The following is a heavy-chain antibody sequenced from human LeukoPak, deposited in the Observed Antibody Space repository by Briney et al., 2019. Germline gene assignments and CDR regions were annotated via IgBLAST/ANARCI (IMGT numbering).Heavy chain of an antibody. J-gene: IGHJ4*02. CDR1: GGSVTSGSYF. CDR2: IYYSGST. Sequence: SETLSLTCTVSGGSVTSGSYFWSWIRQPPGKGLEWIGYIYYSGSTKYNPSLKSRVTISVDTSKNQFSLKLSSVTAADTAVYYCARGAITGFDYWGQGTLVTVSS. CDR3: ARGAITGFDY. D-gene: IGHD2-8*02. V-gene: IGHV4-61*01.